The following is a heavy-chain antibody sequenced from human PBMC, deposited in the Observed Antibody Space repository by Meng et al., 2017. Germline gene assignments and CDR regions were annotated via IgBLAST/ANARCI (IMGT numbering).Heavy chain of an antibody. CDR1: GFIFSDHS. V-gene: IGHV3-15*01. Sequence: GESLKISCAASGFIFSDHSMSWVRQAPGKGLEWVGRIKSKTDGGTTDYAAPVKGRFTISRDDSKNTLYLQMNSLKTEDTAVYYCTTAGYSYDDYWGQGTLVTVSS. CDR2: IKSKTDGGTT. CDR3: TTAGYSYDDY. J-gene: IGHJ4*02. D-gene: IGHD5-18*01.